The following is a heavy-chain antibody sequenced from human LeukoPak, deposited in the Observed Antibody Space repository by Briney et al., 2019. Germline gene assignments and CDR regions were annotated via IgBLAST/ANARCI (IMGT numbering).Heavy chain of an antibody. CDR1: GGSISSSSYY. D-gene: IGHD6-19*01. J-gene: IGHJ6*03. Sequence: PSETLSLTCTVSGGSISSSSYYWGWIRQPPGKGLEWIGSIYYSGSTYYNPSLKSRVTISVDTSKNQFSLKLSSVTAADTAVYYCARSSRGQWRKYYYYYYMDVWGKGTTVTVSS. CDR3: ARSSRGQWRKYYYYYYMDV. CDR2: IYYSGST. V-gene: IGHV4-39*01.